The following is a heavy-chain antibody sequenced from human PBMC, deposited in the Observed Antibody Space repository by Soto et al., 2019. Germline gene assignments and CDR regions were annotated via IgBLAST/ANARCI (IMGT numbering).Heavy chain of an antibody. CDR3: AGLRGYAGSPIDH. J-gene: IGHJ5*02. D-gene: IGHD2-15*01. CDR2: ISYSGNT. V-gene: IGHV4-59*01. Sequence: SQTLSLTCTVSGGSIISGYWSWFRQPPGKGLEWIGYISYSGNTNYNPSLKSRVTMSVDTPKNQFSLRLSSVTTADTAVYYCAGLRGYAGSPIDHWGQGILVTVS. CDR1: GGSIISGY.